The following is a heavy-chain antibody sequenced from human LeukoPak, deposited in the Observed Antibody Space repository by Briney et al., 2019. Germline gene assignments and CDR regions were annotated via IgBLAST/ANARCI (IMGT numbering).Heavy chain of an antibody. V-gene: IGHV3-23*01. Sequence: GGSLRLSCAASGFRFSNYAMNWVRQAPGKGLEWVSVNIGSSGSTFYADSVKGRFTISRDNSKNTLYLQMNSLRDEDTAVYYCAKGGYDYVEIGYFVFWGQGTLVTVSS. D-gene: IGHD5-12*01. J-gene: IGHJ4*02. CDR1: GFRFSNYA. CDR3: AKGGYDYVEIGYFVF. CDR2: NIGSSGST.